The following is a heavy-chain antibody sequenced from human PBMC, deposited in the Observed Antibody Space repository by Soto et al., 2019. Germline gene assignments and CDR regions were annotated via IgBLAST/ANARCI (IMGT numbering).Heavy chain of an antibody. CDR1: GGSISSYY. CDR2: IYYSGST. CDR3: AKLGPYGSESYSFRYNWIDP. D-gene: IGHD3-10*01. V-gene: IGHV4-59*12. J-gene: IGHJ5*02. Sequence: SETLSLTCTVSGGSISSYYWSWIRQPPGKGLEWIGYIYYSGSTNYNPSLKSRVTISRDRSKNTVYLQMDGPRTEDTAVYHCAKLGPYGSESYSFRYNWIDPWGQGTLVTVSS.